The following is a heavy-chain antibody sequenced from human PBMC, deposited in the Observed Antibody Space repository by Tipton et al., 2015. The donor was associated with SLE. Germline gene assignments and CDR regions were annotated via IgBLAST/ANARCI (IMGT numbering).Heavy chain of an antibody. D-gene: IGHD3-3*01. CDR2: ITWNSDDR. Sequence: SLRLSCAASGFTFDESAMHWIRQVPGKGLEWVSGITWNSDDRDYGDSVKGRFTISRDNAKNSLYLEMNSLRAEDTAFYYCARAPGGDFWSGHFDYWGQGTLVTVSS. V-gene: IGHV3-9*01. CDR1: GFTFDESA. J-gene: IGHJ4*02. CDR3: ARAPGGDFWSGHFDY.